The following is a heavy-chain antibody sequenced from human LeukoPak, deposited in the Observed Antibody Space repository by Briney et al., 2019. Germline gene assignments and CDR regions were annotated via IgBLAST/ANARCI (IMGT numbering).Heavy chain of an antibody. CDR1: GGSFSGYY. D-gene: IGHD3-16*01. Sequence: PSETLSLTCAVYGGSFSGYYWSWIRQPPRKGLEWIGEINHSGSTNYNPSLKSRVTISVDTSKNQFSLKLSSVTAADTAVYYCARGRFGSVWGKGTTVTVSS. J-gene: IGHJ6*04. CDR2: INHSGST. CDR3: ARGRFGSV. V-gene: IGHV4-34*01.